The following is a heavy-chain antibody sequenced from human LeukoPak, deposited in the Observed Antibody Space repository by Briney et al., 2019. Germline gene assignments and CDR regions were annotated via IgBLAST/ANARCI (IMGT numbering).Heavy chain of an antibody. CDR1: GFTFSSYW. Sequence: GGSLRLSRAASGFTFSSYWMSWVRQAPGKGLEWVANIKQDGSEKYYVDSVKGRFTISRDNAKNSLYLQMNSLRVEDTAVYYCARDKIAGATNFDYWGQGTLVTVSS. J-gene: IGHJ4*02. D-gene: IGHD1-26*01. CDR3: ARDKIAGATNFDY. CDR2: IKQDGSEK. V-gene: IGHV3-7*01.